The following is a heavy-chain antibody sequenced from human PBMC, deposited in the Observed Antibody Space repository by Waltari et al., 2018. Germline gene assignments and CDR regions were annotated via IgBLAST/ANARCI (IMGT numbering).Heavy chain of an antibody. CDR1: GGSISSYY. J-gene: IGHJ4*02. V-gene: IGHV4-59*01. Sequence: QVQLQESGPGLVKPSETLSLTCTVSGGSISSYYWSWIRQPPGKGLEWIGYIYYRGSTNYNPSLKSRVTISVDTAKNQFSLKLSSVTAADTAVYYCARYVWGSSFDYWGQGTLVTVSS. D-gene: IGHD3-16*01. CDR2: IYYRGST. CDR3: ARYVWGSSFDY.